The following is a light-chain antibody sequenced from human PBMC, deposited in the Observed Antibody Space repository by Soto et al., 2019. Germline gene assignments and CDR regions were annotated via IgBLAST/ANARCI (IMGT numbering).Light chain of an antibody. CDR1: QSVSSS. CDR3: QQYTNWLT. Sequence: EIEMTQSPASLSVSPGERATLSCRASQSVSSSLAWYQQKPGQAPRLLIYGASTRATGIPARFSGSGSGTDFTLTISSLQSEDVAVYYCQQYTNWLTFGGGTKVEIK. CDR2: GAS. V-gene: IGKV3-15*01. J-gene: IGKJ4*01.